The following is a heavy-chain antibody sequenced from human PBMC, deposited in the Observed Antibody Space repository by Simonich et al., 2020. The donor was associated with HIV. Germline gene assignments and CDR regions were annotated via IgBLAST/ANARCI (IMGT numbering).Heavy chain of an antibody. CDR2: IDYSGRT. Sequence: QLQESGPGLVKPSETLSLTCAVSGYSISSGYYWGWIRQPPGKGLEWIGNIDYSGRTDYNPSLKRRVTISVDTSKNQFSLKLSSVTAADTAVYYCARLRIVVPATITYWGQGTLVTVSS. D-gene: IGHD2-2*02. V-gene: IGHV4-38-2*01. CDR1: GYSISSGYY. CDR3: ARLRIVVPATITY. J-gene: IGHJ4*02.